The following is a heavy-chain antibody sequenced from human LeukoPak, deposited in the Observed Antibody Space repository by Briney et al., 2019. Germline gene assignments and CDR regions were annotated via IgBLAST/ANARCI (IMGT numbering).Heavy chain of an antibody. V-gene: IGHV3-7*01. J-gene: IGHJ4*02. D-gene: IGHD2-2*01. CDR3: ARGRYCSSTRCYFDY. CDR1: GFTFSGHW. CDR2: IKQDESEK. Sequence: GGFLRLSCAASGFTFSGHWMSWVRQAPGKGLEWVGNIKQDESEKYYVDSVKGRFTISRDNAKNSLYLQMNSLRAEDTAVYYCARGRYCSSTRCYFDYWGQGTLVTVSS.